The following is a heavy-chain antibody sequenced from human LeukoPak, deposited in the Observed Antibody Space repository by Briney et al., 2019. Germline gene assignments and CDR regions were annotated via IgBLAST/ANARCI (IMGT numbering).Heavy chain of an antibody. CDR2: IIPIFGTA. CDR3: ARDYGGNTNWFDP. Sequence: SVKVSCKASGGTFSSYAISWVRQAPGQGLEWMGGIIPIFGTANYAQKFQGRVTITTDESTSTAYMELSSLRSEDMAVYSCARDYGGNTNWFDPWGQGTLVTVSS. D-gene: IGHD4-23*01. J-gene: IGHJ5*02. V-gene: IGHV1-69*05. CDR1: GGTFSSYA.